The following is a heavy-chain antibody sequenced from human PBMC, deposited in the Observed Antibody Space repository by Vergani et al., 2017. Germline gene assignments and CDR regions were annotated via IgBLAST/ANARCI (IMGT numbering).Heavy chain of an antibody. CDR1: GLTFYQYR. CDR2: TWYDGNNK. V-gene: IGHV3-33*01. D-gene: IGHD1-14*01. J-gene: IGHJ5*02. Sequence: QVQLVESGGGVVQPGRPLRLSCAASGLTFYQYRMHWVRQAPGKGLECVAVTWYDGNNKQYADSVKGRFTISRDNSKSTMYLQMNSLRDEDTDVYYCARDLRLLYNRFDPWGQGTLVTVSS. CDR3: ARDLRLLYNRFDP.